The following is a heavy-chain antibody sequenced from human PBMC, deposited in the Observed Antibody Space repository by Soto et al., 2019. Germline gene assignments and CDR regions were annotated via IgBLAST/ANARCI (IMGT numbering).Heavy chain of an antibody. V-gene: IGHV3-23*01. Sequence: EVQLLESGGGLVQPGGSLRLSCAASGFPFSSYAMSWVRQAPGKGLEWVSAISGSGGSTYYADSVKGRFTISRDNSKNTGYLQRNSLRAEDTAVYDCGKGSGARDGWGQGTLVTVSS. CDR3: GKGSGARDG. J-gene: IGHJ4*02. CDR1: GFPFSSYA. D-gene: IGHD3-10*01. CDR2: ISGSGGST.